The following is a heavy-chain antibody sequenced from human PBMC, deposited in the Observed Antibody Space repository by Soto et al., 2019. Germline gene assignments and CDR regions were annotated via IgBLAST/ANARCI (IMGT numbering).Heavy chain of an antibody. D-gene: IGHD3-22*01. CDR1: GFTFSSYG. J-gene: IGHJ3*02. CDR2: IWYDGSNK. V-gene: IGHV3-33*01. Sequence: GGSLRLSCAASGFTFSSYGMHWVRQAPGKGLEWVAVIWYDGSNKYYADSVKGRFTISRDNSKNTLYLQMNSLRAEDTAVYYCARGRGYYYDSSGYQGGTAFDIWGQGTMVTVSS. CDR3: ARGRGYYYDSSGYQGGTAFDI.